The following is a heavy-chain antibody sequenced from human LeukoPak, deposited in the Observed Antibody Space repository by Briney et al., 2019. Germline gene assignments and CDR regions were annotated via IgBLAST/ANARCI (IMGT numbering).Heavy chain of an antibody. CDR1: GGSISSYY. CDR2: IYYSGST. V-gene: IGHV4-59*01. J-gene: IGHJ3*02. CDR3: ARAQYSGSYYGSAFDI. D-gene: IGHD1-26*01. Sequence: TSETLSLTCTVSGGSISSYYWSWIRQPPGKGLEWIGYIYYSGSTNYNPSLKSRVTISVDTSKNQFSLKLSSVTAADTAVYYCARAQYSGSYYGSAFDIWGQGTMVTVSS.